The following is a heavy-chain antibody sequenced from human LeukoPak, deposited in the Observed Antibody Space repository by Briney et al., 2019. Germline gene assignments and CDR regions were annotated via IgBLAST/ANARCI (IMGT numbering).Heavy chain of an antibody. V-gene: IGHV1-46*01. CDR1: GYTFTSYY. CDR2: INPSGGST. J-gene: IGHJ3*02. D-gene: IGHD3-22*01. Sequence: VASVKVSCKASGYTFTSYYMHWVRQAPGQGLEWMGIINPSGGSTSYAQKFQGRVTMTRDMSTSTVYMELSSLRSEDTAVYYCARVPGATMIVVSRGAFDIWGQGTMVTVSS. CDR3: ARVPGATMIVVSRGAFDI.